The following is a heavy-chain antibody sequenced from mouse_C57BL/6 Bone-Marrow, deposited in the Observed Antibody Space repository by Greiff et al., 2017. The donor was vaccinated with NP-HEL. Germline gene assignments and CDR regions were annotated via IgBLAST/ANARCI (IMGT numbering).Heavy chain of an antibody. Sequence: QVQLKESGAELARPGASMKLSCKASGYTFTSYGISWVKQRTGQGLEWIGEIYPRSGNTYYNEKFKGKATLTADKSSSTAYMELRSLTSEDSAVYFCARGYDYDGRGFPYWAQGTLVTVSA. J-gene: IGHJ3*01. V-gene: IGHV1-81*01. D-gene: IGHD2-4*01. CDR2: IYPRSGNT. CDR1: GYTFTSYG. CDR3: ARGYDYDGRGFPY.